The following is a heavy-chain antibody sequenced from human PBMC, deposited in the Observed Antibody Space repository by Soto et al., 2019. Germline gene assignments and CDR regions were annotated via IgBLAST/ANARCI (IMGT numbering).Heavy chain of an antibody. CDR1: GFTFSSYA. CDR2: ISYDGSNK. J-gene: IGHJ4*02. CDR3: ARDGGSGYFDY. Sequence: QVQLVESGGGVVQPGRSLRLSCAASGFTFSSYAMHWLRQAPGKGLEWVAVISYDGSNKYYADSVKGRFTISRDNSKNTLYLQMNSLRAEDTAVYYCARDGGSGYFDYWGQGTLVTVSS. D-gene: IGHD3-16*01. V-gene: IGHV3-30-3*01.